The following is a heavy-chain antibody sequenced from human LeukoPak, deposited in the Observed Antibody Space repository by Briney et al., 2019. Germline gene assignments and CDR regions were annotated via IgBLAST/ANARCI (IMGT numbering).Heavy chain of an antibody. D-gene: IGHD5-12*01. CDR3: PHFRVATSDWFDP. Sequence: GGSLRLSCAASGFTFSSYEMNWVRQAPGKGLEWVGRMKSTTDGGTTVYAAPVKGRFTISRDDSKNTLYLQMNGLNTEDTGVYYCPHFRVATSDWFDPWGQGTLVTVSS. CDR2: MKSTTDGGTT. J-gene: IGHJ5*02. CDR1: GFTFSSYE. V-gene: IGHV3-15*01.